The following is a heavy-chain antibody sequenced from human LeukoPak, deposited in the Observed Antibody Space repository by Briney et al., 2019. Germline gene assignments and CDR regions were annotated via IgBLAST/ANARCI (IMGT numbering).Heavy chain of an antibody. Sequence: SETLSLTCTVSGGSVSSGSYYWSWIRQPPGKGLEWIGYIYYSGSTNYNPSLKSRVTISVDTSKNQFSLKLSSVTAADTAVYYCARNRYYAFDYWGHGTLVTVSS. CDR3: ARNRYYAFDY. CDR1: GGSVSSGSYY. CDR2: IYYSGST. V-gene: IGHV4-61*01. D-gene: IGHD2-2*01. J-gene: IGHJ4*01.